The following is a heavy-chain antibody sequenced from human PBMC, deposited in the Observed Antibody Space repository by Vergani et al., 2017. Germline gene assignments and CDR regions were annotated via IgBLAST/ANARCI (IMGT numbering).Heavy chain of an antibody. CDR3: AKAAGMGITVSATIDS. D-gene: IGHD3-10*02. CDR1: GFTFSNFG. V-gene: IGHV3-30*18. CDR2: ISHDGSES. J-gene: IGHJ4*02. Sequence: LQLVESGGGLVQPGGSLRLSCAASGFTFSNFGMHWVRQAPGKGLEWVALISHDGSESFYGTSVTGRLTISRDNSKNTLFLQLSSLKAEDTSVYYCAKAAGMGITVSATIDSWGQGTLVLVSS.